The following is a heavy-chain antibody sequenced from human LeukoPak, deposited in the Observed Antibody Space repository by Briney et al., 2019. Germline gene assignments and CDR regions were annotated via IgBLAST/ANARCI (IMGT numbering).Heavy chain of an antibody. Sequence: GGSLRLSCEASGFTFSRFAMSWVRQAPGKGLEWVSSISGSDRTTYYADSVKGRFTISRDNAENSLYLQLNSLRAEDAAMYFCARDVPNGFFDYWGQGALVTVSS. CDR1: GFTFSRFA. CDR3: ARDVPNGFFDY. V-gene: IGHV3-23*01. CDR2: ISGSDRTT. J-gene: IGHJ4*02. D-gene: IGHD2-8*01.